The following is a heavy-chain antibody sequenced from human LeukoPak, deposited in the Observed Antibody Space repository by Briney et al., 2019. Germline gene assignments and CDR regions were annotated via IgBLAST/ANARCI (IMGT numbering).Heavy chain of an antibody. D-gene: IGHD6-13*01. CDR3: AKDRRGIAAAGTLFDY. CDR2: ISGSGVST. J-gene: IGHJ4*02. V-gene: IGHV3-23*01. CDR1: GFTFSSYA. Sequence: GGSLRLSCAASGFTFSSYAMSWVRQAPGKGLEWVSAISGSGVSTYYADSVKGRFTISRDNSKNTLYLQMNSLRAEDTALYYCAKDRRGIAAAGTLFDYWGQGTLVTVSS.